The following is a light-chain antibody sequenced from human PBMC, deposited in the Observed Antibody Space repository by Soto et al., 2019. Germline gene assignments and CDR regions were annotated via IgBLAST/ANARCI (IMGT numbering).Light chain of an antibody. J-gene: IGKJ2*02. Sequence: DIQLTQSPSTLSASVGDRVTITCRASQSVTDWLAWYQQKPGKAPKLLIYDASSLQSGVPSRFSGSGSGTEFSLTISSLQPDDFATYYCQQYYSSCTFGQGTKVEIK. CDR2: DAS. CDR3: QQYYSSCT. CDR1: QSVTDW. V-gene: IGKV1-5*01.